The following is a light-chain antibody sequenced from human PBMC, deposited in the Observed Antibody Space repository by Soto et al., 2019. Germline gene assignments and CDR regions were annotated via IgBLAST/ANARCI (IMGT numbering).Light chain of an antibody. J-gene: IGKJ5*01. CDR2: AAS. Sequence: IQMTQSPSSVSASLGDRITITCRASQGISRWLAWYQQKPGKAPKXLIYAASSLQSGVPSRFSGSVSGTHGTITISSLQHEDVATYYCQQANTFTLTFGQGTRLEIK. V-gene: IGKV1D-12*01. CDR3: QQANTFTLT. CDR1: QGISRW.